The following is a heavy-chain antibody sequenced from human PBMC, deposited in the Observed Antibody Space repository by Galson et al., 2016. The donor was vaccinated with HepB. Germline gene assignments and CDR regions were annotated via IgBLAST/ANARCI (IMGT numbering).Heavy chain of an antibody. Sequence: VKVSCKASGYTFTDYAMNWVRQAPGPGLAWMGWINNNTGNPTYAQGFTGRFVFSLDTSVSTAYLQISSLKAEDTAVYYCARDPGYCGGGSCYNWFDPWGQGTLVTVSS. J-gene: IGHJ5*02. V-gene: IGHV7-4-1*02. CDR1: GYTFTDYA. CDR2: INNNTGNP. D-gene: IGHD2-15*01. CDR3: ARDPGYCGGGSCYNWFDP.